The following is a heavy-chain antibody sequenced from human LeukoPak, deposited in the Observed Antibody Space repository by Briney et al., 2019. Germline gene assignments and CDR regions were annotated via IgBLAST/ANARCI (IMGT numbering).Heavy chain of an antibody. CDR1: GFTFRSYW. D-gene: IGHD4/OR15-4a*01. V-gene: IGHV3-7*03. CDR3: ARRAGAYSHPYDY. J-gene: IGHJ4*02. CDR2: IKEDGSEK. Sequence: GGSLRLSCAVSGFTFRSYWMNWVRQAPGKGLEWVANIKEDGSEKFYVDSVRGRFTISRDNAKNSLYLQMNSLRAEDTAVYYCARRAGAYSHPYDYWGQGTLVTVSS.